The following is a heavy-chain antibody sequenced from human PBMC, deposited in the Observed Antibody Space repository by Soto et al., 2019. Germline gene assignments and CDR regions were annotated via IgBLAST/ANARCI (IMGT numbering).Heavy chain of an antibody. Sequence: GESLKISWKGSGYSFVSYRIGWGRQMPGKGLEWMGIIYPGDSDTRYSPSFQGQVTISADKSITTVYLQWSSLKASDTVMYYCARTDGYEIEYWGQGTLVTVSS. CDR3: ARTDGYEIEY. CDR2: IYPGDSDT. V-gene: IGHV5-51*01. D-gene: IGHD5-12*01. CDR1: GYSFVSYR. J-gene: IGHJ4*02.